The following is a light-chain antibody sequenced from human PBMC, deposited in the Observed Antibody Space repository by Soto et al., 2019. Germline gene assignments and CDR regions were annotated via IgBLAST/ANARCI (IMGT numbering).Light chain of an antibody. J-gene: IGKJ1*01. CDR2: GTS. CDR3: QHYNNWPPWT. Sequence: EIVMTQSPATLSVSPVERATLSCRASQSISSNLAWYQQKPGQAPRLLIYGTSIRATDIPARFSGSGSGTEFTLTISGVQSEDFAVYFCQHYNNWPPWTFGQGTKVDIK. V-gene: IGKV3-15*01. CDR1: QSISSN.